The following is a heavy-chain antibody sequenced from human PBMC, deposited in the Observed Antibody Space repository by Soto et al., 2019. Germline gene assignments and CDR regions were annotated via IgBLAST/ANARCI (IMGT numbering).Heavy chain of an antibody. Sequence: PGGSLRLSCAASGFTFSSYAMHWVRQAPGKGLEWVAVISYDGSNKYYADSVKGRFTISRDNSKNTLYLQMNNLRAEDTAVYYCASSSTSPYYYGMDVWGQGTTVTVSS. CDR2: ISYDGSNK. V-gene: IGHV3-30*14. D-gene: IGHD2-2*01. CDR3: ASSSTSPYYYGMDV. J-gene: IGHJ6*02. CDR1: GFTFSSYA.